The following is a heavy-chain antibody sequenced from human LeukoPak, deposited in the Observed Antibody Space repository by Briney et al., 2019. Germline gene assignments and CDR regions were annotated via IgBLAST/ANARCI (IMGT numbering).Heavy chain of an antibody. CDR1: GGSLSCYH. J-gene: IGHJ4*02. Sequence: RTSETLFLTCTVSGGSLSCYHWSWIRQPPGKGLEWIGYIYYSGSTNYNPSLKSRVTISIDTSKNQFSLKLSSVTAADTAVYYCARGRVVVAASEGYYFDYSGQGTLVTVSS. CDR2: IYYSGST. V-gene: IGHV4-59*01. D-gene: IGHD2-15*01. CDR3: ARGRVVVAASEGYYFDY.